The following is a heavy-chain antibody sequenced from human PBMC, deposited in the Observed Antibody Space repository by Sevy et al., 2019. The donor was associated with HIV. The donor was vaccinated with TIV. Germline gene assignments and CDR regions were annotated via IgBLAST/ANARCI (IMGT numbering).Heavy chain of an antibody. CDR1: GGSISSNSYY. Sequence: SETLSLTCTVSGGSISSNSYYWVWIRQPPGKGLEWIGSIYYSGTTYYNPSLKSRVTISIDTSKTQFSLKLSSVTAADTAIFYCARLNYGDYCNYFDPWGQGSLVTVSS. CDR2: IYYSGTT. CDR3: ARLNYGDYCNYFDP. D-gene: IGHD4-4*01. V-gene: IGHV4-39*01. J-gene: IGHJ5*02.